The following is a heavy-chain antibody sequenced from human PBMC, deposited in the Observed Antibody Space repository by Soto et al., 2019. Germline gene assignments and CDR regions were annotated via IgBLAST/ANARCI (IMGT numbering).Heavy chain of an antibody. CDR1: GFTFSTHA. CDR2: VSFDGSNK. D-gene: IGHD6-13*01. J-gene: IGHJ5*02. Sequence: ESGGGVVQPGRSLRLSCAASGFTFSTHAIHWVRQAPGKGLECVAIVSFDGSNKYYADSVKGRFTISRDNSKNTLYLQMSGLTPEDTAFYYCARDQTGITTAGGGRIDRWGQGTLVTVSS. V-gene: IGHV3-30-3*01. CDR3: ARDQTGITTAGGGRIDR.